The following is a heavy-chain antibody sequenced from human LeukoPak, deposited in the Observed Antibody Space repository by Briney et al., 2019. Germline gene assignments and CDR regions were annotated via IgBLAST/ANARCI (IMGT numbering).Heavy chain of an antibody. CDR1: GFTFSSYE. CDR2: ISSSGSTI. J-gene: IGHJ5*02. CDR3: AREGSGWYVGGNWFDP. Sequence: GGSLRLSCAASGFTFSSYEMNWVRQAPGKGLEWVSYISSSGSTIYYAESVKGRFTISRDNAKNSLYLQMNSLRAEDTAVYYCAREGSGWYVGGNWFDPWGQGTLVTVSS. V-gene: IGHV3-48*03. D-gene: IGHD6-19*01.